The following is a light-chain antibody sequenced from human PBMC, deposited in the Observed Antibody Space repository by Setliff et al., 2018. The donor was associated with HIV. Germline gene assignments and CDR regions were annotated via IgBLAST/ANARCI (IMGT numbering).Light chain of an antibody. V-gene: IGLV2-14*01. J-gene: IGLJ1*01. CDR2: EVT. CDR1: SSDVGNYNY. CDR3: SSYTTNTTFV. Sequence: QSALTQPASVSGSPGQSITISCTGTSSDVGNYNYVSWYQQHPGKAPKLMIYEVTYRPSGVSNRFSGSKSGNTASLTISGPQAEDEADYYCSSYTTNTTFVFGTGTKVTVL.